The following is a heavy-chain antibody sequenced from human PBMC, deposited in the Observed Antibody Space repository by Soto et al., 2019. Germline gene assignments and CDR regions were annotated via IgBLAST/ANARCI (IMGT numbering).Heavy chain of an antibody. Sequence: GASVKVSCKASGYTFTDYFIHWLRQAPGQGLEWMGWINPNGGATKYAQKFQGWVTMTRDTSISTAYMDLRRLTSDDTAVYYCAKVRSGTVAFDIWGPGTMVTVSS. V-gene: IGHV1-2*04. CDR1: GYTFTDYF. CDR2: INPNGGAT. CDR3: AKVRSGTVAFDI. D-gene: IGHD6-13*01. J-gene: IGHJ3*02.